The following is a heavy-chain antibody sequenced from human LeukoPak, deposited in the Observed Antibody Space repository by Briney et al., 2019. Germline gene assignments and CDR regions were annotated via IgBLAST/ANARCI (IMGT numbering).Heavy chain of an antibody. CDR1: GFTVSSNY. D-gene: IGHD1-26*01. J-gene: IGHJ4*02. V-gene: IGHV3-53*05. CDR3: AKDGTLEGATEGY. Sequence: PGGSLRLSCAASGFTVSSNYMSWVRQAPGKGLEWVSVIYSGGGTYYADSVKGRFTISRDNSKNTLYLQMNSLRAEDTAVYYCAKDGTLEGATEGYWGQGTLVTVSS. CDR2: IYSGGGT.